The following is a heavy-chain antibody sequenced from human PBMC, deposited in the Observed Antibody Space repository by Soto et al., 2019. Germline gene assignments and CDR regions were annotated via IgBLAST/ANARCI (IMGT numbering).Heavy chain of an antibody. D-gene: IGHD7-27*01. CDR3: ATCQLGEYYYAMDI. V-gene: IGHV4-4*02. J-gene: IGHJ6*02. CDR1: GDSITTYKW. Sequence: PSETLSLTCGVSGDSITTYKWWTWVRQTPGKGLEWIGEIYDSGNTRYNLSLKSRVTISKDTSKNELSLKLTSVTVADTAVYYCATCQLGEYYYAMDIWGQGTTVTVSS. CDR2: IYDSGNT.